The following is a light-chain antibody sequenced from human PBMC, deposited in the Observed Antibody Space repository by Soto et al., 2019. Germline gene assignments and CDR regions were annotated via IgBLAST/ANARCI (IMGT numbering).Light chain of an antibody. CDR1: SSDVGSYNL. CDR2: EVT. J-gene: IGLJ1*01. Sequence: QSALTQPASVSGSPGQSITISCTGTSSDVGSYNLVSWYQQHPGKAPKLMIYEVTERPSGVSNRFSGSKSGNTASLTISGLQAEDEADYYCCSYAGSSTLYVFGIGTKVTVL. CDR3: CSYAGSSTLYV. V-gene: IGLV2-23*02.